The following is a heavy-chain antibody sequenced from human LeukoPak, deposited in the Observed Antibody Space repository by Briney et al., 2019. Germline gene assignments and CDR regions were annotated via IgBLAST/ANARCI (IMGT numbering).Heavy chain of an antibody. CDR2: ISYDGSNK. J-gene: IGHJ3*02. D-gene: IGHD2-2*01. Sequence: PGGSLRLSCAASGFTFSSYAMHWVRQAPGKGLEWVAVISYDGSNKYYADSVKGRFTISRDNSKNTLYLQMSSLRSEDTAVYYCAREICSSILHPCAFDIWGQGTMVTVSS. V-gene: IGHV3-30-3*01. CDR3: AREICSSILHPCAFDI. CDR1: GFTFSSYA.